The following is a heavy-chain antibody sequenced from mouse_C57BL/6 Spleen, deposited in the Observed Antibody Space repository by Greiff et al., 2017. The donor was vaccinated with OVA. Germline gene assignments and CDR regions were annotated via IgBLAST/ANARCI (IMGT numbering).Heavy chain of an antibody. CDR1: GYTFTSYW. J-gene: IGHJ2*01. V-gene: IGHV1-52*01. CDR2: IDPSDSDT. Sequence: QVQLQQPGAELVRPGSSVKLSCKASGYTFTSYWMHWVKQRPIQGLEWIGNIDPSDSDTHYNQKFKDKATLTVDKSSSTAYMQLSSLTSEDSAVYYCASRSDYFDDWGQGTTLTVSS. D-gene: IGHD1-1*01. CDR3: ASRSDYFDD.